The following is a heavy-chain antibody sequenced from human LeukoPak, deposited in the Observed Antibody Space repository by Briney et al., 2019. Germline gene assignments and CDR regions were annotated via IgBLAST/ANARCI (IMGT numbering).Heavy chain of an antibody. CDR1: GGSISSGDYY. CDR3: ARFPPSTGYYFQGDHDAFDI. J-gene: IGHJ3*02. V-gene: IGHV4-31*03. D-gene: IGHD3-22*01. Sequence: SETLSLNCTVSGGSISSGDYYWSWIRHHPGQGLEWIGYIYYTGSTYYNPSLKSRVIISVDTSKNQFSLKLSSVTAADTAVYYCARFPPSTGYYFQGDHDAFDIWGQGTMVTVSS. CDR2: IYYTGST.